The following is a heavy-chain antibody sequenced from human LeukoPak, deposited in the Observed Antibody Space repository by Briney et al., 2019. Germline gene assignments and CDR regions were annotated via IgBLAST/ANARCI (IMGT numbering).Heavy chain of an antibody. V-gene: IGHV3-23*01. J-gene: IGHJ3*02. Sequence: PGGSLRLSCAASGFTFSSYAMSWVRQAPGKGLEWVSAISGSGGSTYYADSVKGRFTISRDNSKNTLYLQMNSLRAEDTAVYYCAKELAYCGGDCYPPHDAFDIWGQGTMVTVSS. D-gene: IGHD2-21*02. CDR3: AKELAYCGGDCYPPHDAFDI. CDR1: GFTFSSYA. CDR2: ISGSGGST.